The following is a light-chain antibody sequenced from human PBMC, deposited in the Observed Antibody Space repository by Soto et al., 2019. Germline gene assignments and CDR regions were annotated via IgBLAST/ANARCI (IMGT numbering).Light chain of an antibody. V-gene: IGKV1-12*01. CDR3: QQANSFPIT. J-gene: IGKJ5*01. CDR1: QGISGW. CDR2: GAS. Sequence: DVQLTQSPSSVSASVGDRVTITCRASQGISGWLAWYQQKPGKAPKLLIYGASSLQSGVPSRFSGSGSGTDFTLTICSLQPEDFATYYCQQANSFPITFGQGARLEIK.